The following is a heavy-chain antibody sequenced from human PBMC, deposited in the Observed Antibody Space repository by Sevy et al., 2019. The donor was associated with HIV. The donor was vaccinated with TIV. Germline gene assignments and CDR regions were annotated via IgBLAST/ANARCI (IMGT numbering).Heavy chain of an antibody. V-gene: IGHV1-69*13. CDR2: IIPIFGTA. D-gene: IGHD3-22*01. CDR1: GGTFSSYA. J-gene: IGHJ6*02. Sequence: ASVKVSCKASGGTFSSYAISWVRQAPGQGLEWMGGIIPIFGTANYAQKFQGRVTITADDSTSTAYTELGSLRSEDTAVYYCASRPYYYDGSGYYRIDYYYYYGMDVWGQGTTVTVSS. CDR3: ASRPYYYDGSGYYRIDYYYYYGMDV.